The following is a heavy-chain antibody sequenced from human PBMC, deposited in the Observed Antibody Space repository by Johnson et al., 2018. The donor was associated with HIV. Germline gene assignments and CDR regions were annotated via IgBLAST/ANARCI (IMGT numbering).Heavy chain of an antibody. CDR3: ARPAGKMILVVDDSFHI. J-gene: IGHJ3*02. Sequence: VQLVESGGGLVQPGGSLRLSCAASGFTFSSYWMSWVRQAPGKGLEWVSYISSSGTTKNYADSVRGRFTISRDNVKNLVYLQMNSLRTEDTAVYYCARPAGKMILVVDDSFHIWGQGTMVTVSS. CDR1: GFTFSSYW. D-gene: IGHD2-21*01. V-gene: IGHV3-48*04. CDR2: ISSSGTTK.